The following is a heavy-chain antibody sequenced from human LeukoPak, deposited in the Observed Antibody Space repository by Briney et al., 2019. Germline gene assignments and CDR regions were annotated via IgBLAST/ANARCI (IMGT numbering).Heavy chain of an antibody. CDR1: GYSFITYS. CDR2: ISAYNGNT. D-gene: IGHD2-15*01. J-gene: IGHJ4*02. CDR3: ARDRMVAASVIDY. Sequence: GASVKVPCKTSGYSFITYSINWVRQAPGQGLEWMGWISAYNGNTNYAQKLQGRVTMTTDTSTSTAYMELRSLRSDDTAVYYCARDRMVAASVIDYWGQGTLVTVSS. V-gene: IGHV1-18*01.